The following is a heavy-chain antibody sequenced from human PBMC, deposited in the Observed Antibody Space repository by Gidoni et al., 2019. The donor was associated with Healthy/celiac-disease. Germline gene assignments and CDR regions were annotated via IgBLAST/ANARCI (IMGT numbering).Heavy chain of an antibody. J-gene: IGHJ4*02. CDR2: INPSGGST. D-gene: IGHD4-17*01. CDR3: ARDYDSVPTVTTLDY. V-gene: IGHV1-46*03. Sequence: QVQLVQSGAEVKKPGASVKVSCKASGYTFTSYYMHWVRQAPGQGLEWMGIINPSGGSTSYAQKFQGRVTMTRDTSTSTVYMELSSLRSEDTAVYYCARDYDSVPTVTTLDYWGQGTLVTVSS. CDR1: GYTFTSYY.